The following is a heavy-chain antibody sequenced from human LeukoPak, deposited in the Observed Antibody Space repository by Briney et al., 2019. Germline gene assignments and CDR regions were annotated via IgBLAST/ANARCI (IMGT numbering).Heavy chain of an antibody. CDR2: FDPEDAKI. CDR1: GYTFINHD. CDR3: ATGLRFNPDGPQDDY. D-gene: IGHD4-17*01. V-gene: IGHV1-24*01. Sequence: ASVKVSCKGYGYTFINHDIDWVRQAPGKGLEWMGGFDPEDAKIIYAQKFQGRVTMTEDTSTDTAYMELSSLRSEDTAVYYCATGLRFNPDGPQDDYWGQGTLVTVSS. J-gene: IGHJ4*02.